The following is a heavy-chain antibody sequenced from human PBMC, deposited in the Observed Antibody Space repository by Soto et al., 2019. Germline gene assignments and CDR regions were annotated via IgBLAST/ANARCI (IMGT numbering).Heavy chain of an antibody. V-gene: IGHV3-30-3*01. CDR3: ARDPGLGRTYAFDI. CDR2: ISYDGSNK. J-gene: IGHJ3*02. Sequence: GGSLRLSCAASGFTFSSYAMHWVRQSPGKGLEWVAVISYDGSNKYYADSVKGRFTISRDNSKNTLYLQMNSLRAEDTAVYYCARDPGLGRTYAFDIWGQGTMVTVSS. CDR1: GFTFSSYA.